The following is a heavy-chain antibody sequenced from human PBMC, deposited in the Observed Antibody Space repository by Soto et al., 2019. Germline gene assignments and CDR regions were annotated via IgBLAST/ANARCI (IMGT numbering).Heavy chain of an antibody. CDR1: GFTFSSYW. CDR2: IKQDGSEK. CDR3: ARDRPGEVGYCTNGVCPSWFDP. D-gene: IGHD2-8*01. Sequence: GGSLRLSCAASGFTFSSYWMSWVRQAPGKGLEWVANIKQDGSEKYYVDSVKGRFTISRDNAKNSLYLQMNSLRAEDTAVYYCARDRPGEVGYCTNGVCPSWFDPWGQGTLVTVSS. J-gene: IGHJ5*02. V-gene: IGHV3-7*05.